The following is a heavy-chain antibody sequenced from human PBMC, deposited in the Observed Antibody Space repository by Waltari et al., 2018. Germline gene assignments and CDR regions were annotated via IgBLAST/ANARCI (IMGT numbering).Heavy chain of an antibody. CDR1: GGSFSGYY. V-gene: IGHV4-34*01. Sequence: QVQLQQWGAGLLKPSETLSLTCAVYGGSFSGYYWSWIRQPPGKGLDWIGEINHSGSTNYNPSLKSRVTISVDTSKNQFSLKLSSVTAADTAVYYCASRVLGRSTYYYGSGSYLTPLYMDVWGKGTTVTVSS. CDR2: INHSGST. D-gene: IGHD3-10*01. CDR3: ASRVLGRSTYYYGSGSYLTPLYMDV. J-gene: IGHJ6*03.